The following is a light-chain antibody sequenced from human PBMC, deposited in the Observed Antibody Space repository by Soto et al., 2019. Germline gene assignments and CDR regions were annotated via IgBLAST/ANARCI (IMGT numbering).Light chain of an antibody. J-gene: IGKJ4*01. Sequence: EMVMTQSPATLSVSPGERATLSCRASQTLSSNLAWYQQKPGQAPRLLIYGASSRATGIPDRFSGSGSGTDFTLTISRLEPEDFAVYYCQQYGSSPPLTFGGGTKVDIK. CDR3: QQYGSSPPLT. V-gene: IGKV3-20*01. CDR1: QTLSSN. CDR2: GAS.